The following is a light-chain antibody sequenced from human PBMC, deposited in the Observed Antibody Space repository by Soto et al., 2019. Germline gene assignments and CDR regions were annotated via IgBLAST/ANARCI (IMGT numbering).Light chain of an antibody. CDR3: QQSYSTLTWT. CDR1: QSISSY. J-gene: IGKJ1*01. V-gene: IGKV1-39*01. Sequence: DIPMTQSPSSLSASVGDRVTITCRASQSISSYLNWYQQKPGKAPKLLIYAASSLQSGVPSGFSGSGSGTDFTLTISSLQPEDFATYYCQQSYSTLTWTFGQGTKVEIK. CDR2: AAS.